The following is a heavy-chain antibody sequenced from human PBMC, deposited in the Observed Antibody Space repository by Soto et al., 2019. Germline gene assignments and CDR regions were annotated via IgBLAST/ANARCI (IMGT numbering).Heavy chain of an antibody. CDR3: AHRPKLLWLGDKRDWFDP. CDR1: GFSLSTSGVG. D-gene: IGHD3-10*01. Sequence: QITLKESGPTLVKPTQTLTLTCTFSGFSLSTSGVGVGWIRQPPGKALEWLALIYWNDDKRYSPSLKSRLTIPKDTSKNQVVLTMTNMDPVDTATYYCAHRPKLLWLGDKRDWFDPWGQGTLVTVCS. V-gene: IGHV2-5*01. CDR2: IYWNDDK. J-gene: IGHJ5*02.